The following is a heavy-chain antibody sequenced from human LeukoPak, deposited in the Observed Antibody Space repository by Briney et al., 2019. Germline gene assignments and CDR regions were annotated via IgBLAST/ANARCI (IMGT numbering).Heavy chain of an antibody. D-gene: IGHD5-24*01. CDR3: ARTQRWLQFLDY. CDR2: IYYSGST. Sequence: SETLSLTCTVSGGSISSSTYYWGWIRQHPGKGLEWIGYIYYSGSTYYNPSLKSRVTISVDTSKNQFSLKLSSVTAADTAVYYCARTQRWLQFLDYWGQGTLVTVSS. V-gene: IGHV4-31*03. J-gene: IGHJ4*02. CDR1: GGSISSSTYY.